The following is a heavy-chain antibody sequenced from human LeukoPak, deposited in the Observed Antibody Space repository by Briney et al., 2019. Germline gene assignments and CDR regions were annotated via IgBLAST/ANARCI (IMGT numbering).Heavy chain of an antibody. Sequence: SQTLSLTCAISGDSVSSNSAAWNWIRRSPSRGLEWLGRTYYRSKWYNDYAVSVKSRITINPDTSKNQFSLQLNSVTPEDTAVYYCARVGDFYGSGSSFDYWGQGTLVTVSS. J-gene: IGHJ4*02. CDR2: TYYRSKWYN. CDR1: GDSVSSNSAA. V-gene: IGHV6-1*01. CDR3: ARVGDFYGSGSSFDY. D-gene: IGHD3-10*01.